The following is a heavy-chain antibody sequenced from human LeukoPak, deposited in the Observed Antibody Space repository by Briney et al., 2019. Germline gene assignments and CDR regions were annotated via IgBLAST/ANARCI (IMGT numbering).Heavy chain of an antibody. CDR2: IKRDGSEK. D-gene: IGHD2-15*01. Sequence: GGSLRLSCAASGFTFSSYSMHWVRQAPGKGLEWVANIKRDGSEKNYVDSVKGRFTISRDNAKNSLYLQMDSLRIEDTAIYYCLAAAGHWGRGTLITVSS. CDR3: LAAAGH. V-gene: IGHV3-7*01. CDR1: GFTFSSYS. J-gene: IGHJ4*02.